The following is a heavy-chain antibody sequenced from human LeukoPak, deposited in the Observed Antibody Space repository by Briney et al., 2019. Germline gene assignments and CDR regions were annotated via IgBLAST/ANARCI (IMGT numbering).Heavy chain of an antibody. Sequence: GGSLRLSCAASGYTFSSYNMNWVRQAPGKGLEWVSYISSSSSYIYYADSVKGRFTIFRDNAKNSLYLQMNSLRAEDTAVYYCARDLRGTAMVFDYWGQGTLVTVSS. V-gene: IGHV3-21*01. CDR2: ISSSSSYI. J-gene: IGHJ4*02. CDR1: GYTFSSYN. D-gene: IGHD5-18*01. CDR3: ARDLRGTAMVFDY.